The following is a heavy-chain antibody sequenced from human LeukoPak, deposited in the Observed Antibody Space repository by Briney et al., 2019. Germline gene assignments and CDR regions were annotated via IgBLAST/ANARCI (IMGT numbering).Heavy chain of an antibody. CDR2: ISYNSSSI. CDR1: GVTFEVYA. V-gene: IGHV3-9*01. J-gene: IGHJ3*02. D-gene: IGHD4-11*01. CDR3: AQGNSKDAFDI. Sequence: GGSLRLSRAVSGVTFEVYAMHCVPHAPGRGLEWVGSISYNSSSISYADSAKGRFTISRDNAQNSVYVQMNTVSSEDTGLWYCAQGNSKDAFDILGQGRTVTVSS.